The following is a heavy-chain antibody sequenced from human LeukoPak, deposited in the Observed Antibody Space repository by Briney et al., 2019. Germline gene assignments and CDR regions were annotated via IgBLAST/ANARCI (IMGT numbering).Heavy chain of an antibody. D-gene: IGHD4-11*01. CDR3: AKEGRSLQTY. CDR1: GFMFSSNW. V-gene: IGHV3-7*03. Sequence: GGSLRLSCAASGFMFSSNWMSWVRLAPGKGLEWVANIKEDGTEAYYVDSVKGRFTISRDNAKNSLYLQMNSLRVEDTAVYYCAKEGRSLQTYWGQGTLATVSS. CDR2: IKEDGTEA. J-gene: IGHJ4*02.